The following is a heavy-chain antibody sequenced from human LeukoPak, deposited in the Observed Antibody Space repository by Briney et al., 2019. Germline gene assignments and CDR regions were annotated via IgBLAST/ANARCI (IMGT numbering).Heavy chain of an antibody. D-gene: IGHD3-16*01. CDR3: ARGEFDGGVYFDY. CDR2: IYHSGSI. Sequence: PSGTLSLTCAVPGGSISSSNWWSWVRQPPGRGPEWIGEIYHSGSINYNPSLRSRVIISVDKSKNQFSLKLSSVTAADTAVYYCARGEFDGGVYFDYWGQGTLVTVSS. J-gene: IGHJ4*02. V-gene: IGHV4-4*02. CDR1: GGSISSSNW.